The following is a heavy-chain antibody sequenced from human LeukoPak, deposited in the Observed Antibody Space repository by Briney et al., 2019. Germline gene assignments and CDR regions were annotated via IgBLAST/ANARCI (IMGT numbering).Heavy chain of an antibody. CDR2: INHSGST. V-gene: IGHV4-34*01. CDR3: ARGILNSGSSI. Sequence: SETLSLTCAVYGGSFNGYYWSWIRQPPGKGLEWIGEINHSGSTNYNPSLKSRVTISVDTSKNQFSLKLSSVTAADTAVYYCARGILNSGSSIWGQGTLVTVSS. D-gene: IGHD1-26*01. J-gene: IGHJ4*02. CDR1: GGSFNGYY.